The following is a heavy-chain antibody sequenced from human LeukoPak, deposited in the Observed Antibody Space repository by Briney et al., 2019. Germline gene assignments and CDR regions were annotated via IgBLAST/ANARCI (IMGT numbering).Heavy chain of an antibody. CDR2: VYPRDSAT. J-gene: IGHJ4*02. CDR3: AGHEVMVRGVIDY. CDR1: GCIFTSYW. D-gene: IGHD3-10*01. V-gene: IGHV5-51*01. Sequence: GESLEIYCQGSGCIFTSYWIGWVRQLPGKGLEWMGIVYPRDSATRYSPSFQGQVTISADKSISTAYLQWSSLKASDTAMYYCAGHEVMVRGVIDYWGQGTLVTVSS.